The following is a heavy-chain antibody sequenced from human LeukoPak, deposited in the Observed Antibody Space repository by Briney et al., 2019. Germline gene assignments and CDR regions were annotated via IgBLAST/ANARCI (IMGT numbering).Heavy chain of an antibody. J-gene: IGHJ6*02. V-gene: IGHV1-8*01. Sequence: ASVKVSCKASGYTFTSYDINWVRQATGQGLEWMGWMNPNSGNTGYAQKFQGRVTMTRNTSISTAYMELSSLRSEDTAVYYCARGEVYYGAYYYGMDVWGQGTTVTVSS. CDR3: ARGEVYYGAYYYGMDV. CDR2: MNPNSGNT. CDR1: GYTFTSYD. D-gene: IGHD4-17*01.